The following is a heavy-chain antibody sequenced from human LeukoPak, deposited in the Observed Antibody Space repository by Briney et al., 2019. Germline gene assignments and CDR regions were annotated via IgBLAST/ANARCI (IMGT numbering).Heavy chain of an antibody. J-gene: IGHJ4*02. V-gene: IGHV3-23*01. CDR1: GFTFSSTA. D-gene: IGHD2-8*01. CDR3: AKSPSLLWFRALCYLNQFDY. CDR2: ISGGGAST. Sequence: QSGASLSPACAAYGFTFSSTAIGSASHEGGGGLGWVSTISGGGASTFYADSVKGRFTISRDNSKNPLYLQMNSLRAEDTAVYYCAKSPSLLWFRALCYLNQFDYWGQGTLVTVSS.